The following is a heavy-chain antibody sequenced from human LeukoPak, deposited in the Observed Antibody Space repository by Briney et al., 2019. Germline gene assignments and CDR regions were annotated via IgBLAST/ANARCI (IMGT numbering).Heavy chain of an antibody. V-gene: IGHV4-59*12. D-gene: IGHD3-16*01. CDR2: IDYSAST. CDR3: ARGPHPRWGRGYVWPGPGYFDY. J-gene: IGHJ4*02. Sequence: PSETLSLTCTVSGGSISTYYWSWIRQPPGKGLEWIAYIDYSASTNYNPSLKSRVTISVDTSNNQFSLKLSSVTAADTAVYYCARGPHPRWGRGYVWPGPGYFDYWGQGTLVTVSS. CDR1: GGSISTYY.